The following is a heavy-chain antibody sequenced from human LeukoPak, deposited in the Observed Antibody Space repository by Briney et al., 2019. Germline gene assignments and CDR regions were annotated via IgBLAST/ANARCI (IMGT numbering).Heavy chain of an antibody. D-gene: IGHD1-7*01. J-gene: IGHJ5*02. V-gene: IGHV1-46*01. Sequence: ASVKVSCKASGYTFTSYYMHWVRQAPGQGLEWMGIINPSGGSTSYAQKFQGRVTMTRDTSTSTVYVELSSLRSEDTAVYYCARAGVTGTTTIDNWFDPWGQGTLVTVSS. CDR2: INPSGGST. CDR1: GYTFTSYY. CDR3: ARAGVTGTTTIDNWFDP.